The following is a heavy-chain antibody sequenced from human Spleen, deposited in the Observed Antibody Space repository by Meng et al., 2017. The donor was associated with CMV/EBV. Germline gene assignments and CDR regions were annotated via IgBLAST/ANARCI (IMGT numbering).Heavy chain of an antibody. V-gene: IGHV4-61*01. J-gene: IGHJ6*02. CDR3: ATLQGAYCSSTSCYFMGYYYYGMDV. Sequence: GSLRLSCTVSGGSVSSGSYYWSWIRQPPGKGLEWIGYIYYSGSTNYNPSLKSRVTISVDTSKNQFSLKLSSVTAADTAVYYCATLQGAYCSSTSCYFMGYYYYGMDVWGQGTTVTVSS. D-gene: IGHD2-2*01. CDR1: GGSVSSGSYY. CDR2: IYYSGST.